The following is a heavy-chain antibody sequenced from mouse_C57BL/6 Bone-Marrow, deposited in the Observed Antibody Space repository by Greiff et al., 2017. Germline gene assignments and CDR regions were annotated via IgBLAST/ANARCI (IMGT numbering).Heavy chain of an antibody. CDR3: ARGYSNYCAWFAY. Sequence: EVMLVESGGGLVKPGGSLKLSCAASGFTFSDYGMHWVRQAPEKGLEWVAYISSGSSTIYYADTVKGRFTISRDNAKNTLFLQMTRQRSEDTAMYYGARGYSNYCAWFAYWGQGTLVTVSA. CDR1: GFTFSDYG. D-gene: IGHD2-5*01. CDR2: ISSGSSTI. V-gene: IGHV5-17*01. J-gene: IGHJ3*01.